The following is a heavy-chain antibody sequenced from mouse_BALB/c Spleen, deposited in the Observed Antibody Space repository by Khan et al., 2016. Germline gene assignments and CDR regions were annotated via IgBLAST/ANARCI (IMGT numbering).Heavy chain of an antibody. CDR1: GYTFSSYW. CDR3: ARYGSSYYYAMDY. V-gene: IGHV1-9*01. CDR2: ILPGSGST. Sequence: QVQLQQSGAELMKPGASVKISCKATGYTFSSYWIEWVKQRPGHGLEWIGEILPGSGSTNYNEKFKGKATFTADTSSNTAYMQLSSLTSEDSAVYSCARYGSSYYYAMDYWGQGTSVTVSS. J-gene: IGHJ4*01. D-gene: IGHD1-1*01.